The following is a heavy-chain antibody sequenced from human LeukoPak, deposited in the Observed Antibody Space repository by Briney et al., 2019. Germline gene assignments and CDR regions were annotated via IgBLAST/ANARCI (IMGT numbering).Heavy chain of an antibody. Sequence: SETLSLTCAVSGGSISSSNWWSWVRQPPGKGLEWIGEIYHSGSTNYNPSLKSRVTISVGKSKNQFSLKLSSVTAADTAVYYCARVTYYYGSGSYFLFDYWGQGTLVTVSS. D-gene: IGHD3-10*01. J-gene: IGHJ4*02. CDR2: IYHSGST. CDR1: GGSISSSNW. V-gene: IGHV4-4*02. CDR3: ARVTYYYGSGSYFLFDY.